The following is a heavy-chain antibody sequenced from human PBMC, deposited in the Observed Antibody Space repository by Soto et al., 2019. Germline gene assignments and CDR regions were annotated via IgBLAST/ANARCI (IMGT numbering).Heavy chain of an antibody. CDR3: ARDKGCSTTTCHWNAFDI. CDR1: GFIFSNYA. J-gene: IGHJ3*02. Sequence: EVQLLESGGGLVQPGGSPRLSCAASGFIFSNYALSWVRQAPGKGLEWVSAISGSGAGTYYADSVKGRFTISRDNSKNTLYLQMNSLRAEDTAVYYCARDKGCSTTTCHWNAFDIWGQGTMVTVSS. CDR2: ISGSGAGT. D-gene: IGHD2-2*01. V-gene: IGHV3-23*01.